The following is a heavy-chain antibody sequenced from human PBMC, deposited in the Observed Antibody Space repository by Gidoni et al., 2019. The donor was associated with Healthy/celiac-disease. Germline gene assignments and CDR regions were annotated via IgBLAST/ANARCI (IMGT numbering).Heavy chain of an antibody. CDR2: IYTSGST. V-gene: IGHV4-61*02. CDR1: GGSISSGSYY. CDR3: ARDSDYDSSGYYMDV. J-gene: IGHJ6*03. Sequence: QVQLQESGPGLVKPSQTLSLTCTVSGGSISSGSYYWSWIRQPAGKGLEWIGRIYTSGSTNYNPSLKSRVTISVDTSKNQFSLKLSSVTAADTAVYYCARDSDYDSSGYYMDVWGKGTTVTVS. D-gene: IGHD3-22*01.